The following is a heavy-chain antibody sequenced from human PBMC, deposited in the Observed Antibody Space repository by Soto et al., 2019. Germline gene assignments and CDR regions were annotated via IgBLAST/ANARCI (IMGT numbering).Heavy chain of an antibody. J-gene: IGHJ5*02. V-gene: IGHV2-26*01. CDR2: IFSNDEK. CDR1: GFSLSNARMG. CDR3: ARIASYYYDSSGYYTDP. D-gene: IGHD3-22*01. Sequence: QVTLKESGPVLVKPTETLTLTCTVSGFSLSNARMGVSWIRQPPGKALEWLAHIFSNDEKSYSTSLKRRLTISKDTSKSQVVLTMTNMDPVDTATYYCARIASYYYDSSGYYTDPWGQGTLVTVSS.